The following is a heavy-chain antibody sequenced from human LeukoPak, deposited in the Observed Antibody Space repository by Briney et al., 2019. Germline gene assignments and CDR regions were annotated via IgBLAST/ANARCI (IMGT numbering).Heavy chain of an antibody. Sequence: PGGSLRLSCAASGFTFTTHWMSWVRQAPGKGLEWVANIKQDGSDKYYVESVKGRFTISRDNAKDSLYLQMNSLRAEDTAVYYCAREREPVTTEFDYWGQGTLVTVSS. CDR1: GFTFTTHW. J-gene: IGHJ4*02. V-gene: IGHV3-7*01. D-gene: IGHD4-17*01. CDR3: AREREPVTTEFDY. CDR2: IKQDGSDK.